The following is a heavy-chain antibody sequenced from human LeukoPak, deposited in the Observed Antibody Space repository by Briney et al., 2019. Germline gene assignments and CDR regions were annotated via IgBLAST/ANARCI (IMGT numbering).Heavy chain of an antibody. CDR3: ARLIYYGSGRVDY. V-gene: IGHV4-39*01. J-gene: IGHJ4*02. Sequence: SETLSLTCTVSGGSISSSSYYWGWIRQPPGRGLEWIGSIYHSGSTYYNPSLKSRVTISVDTSKNQFSLKLSSVTAADTAVYYCARLIYYGSGRVDYWGQGTLVTVSS. CDR1: GGSISSSSYY. CDR2: IYHSGST. D-gene: IGHD3-10*01.